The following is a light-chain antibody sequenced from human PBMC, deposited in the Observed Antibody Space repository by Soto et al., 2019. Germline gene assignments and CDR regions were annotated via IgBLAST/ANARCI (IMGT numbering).Light chain of an antibody. Sequence: QSALTQPASVCGSPGQSITISCTGTSSDVGGYNYVSWYQQHPGKAPELMIYEVSNRPSGVSNRFSGSKSGNTASLTISGLQAEDEADYYCSSYTSSSTRVFGGGTKLTVL. CDR1: SSDVGGYNY. CDR3: SSYTSSSTRV. J-gene: IGLJ3*02. CDR2: EVS. V-gene: IGLV2-14*01.